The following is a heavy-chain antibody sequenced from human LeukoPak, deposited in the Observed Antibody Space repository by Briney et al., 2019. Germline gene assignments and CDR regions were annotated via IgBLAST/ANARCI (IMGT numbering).Heavy chain of an antibody. CDR2: IIPIFGTA. CDR1: GGTFSSYA. V-gene: IGHV1-69*13. CDR3: ARRILPYCGGDCSVGWFDP. J-gene: IGHJ5*02. Sequence: SVKVSCKASGGTFSSYAISWVRQAPGQGLEWMGGIIPIFGTANYAQKFQGRVTITADESTSTAYMELSSLRSEDTAVYYCARRILPYCGGDCSVGWFDPWGQGTLVTVSS. D-gene: IGHD2-21*01.